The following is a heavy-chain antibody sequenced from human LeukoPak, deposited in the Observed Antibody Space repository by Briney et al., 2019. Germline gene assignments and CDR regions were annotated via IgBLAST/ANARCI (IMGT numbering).Heavy chain of an antibody. V-gene: IGHV4-59*01. J-gene: IGHJ2*01. Sequence: PSGTLSLTCTVSGGSISNYYWSWIRQPPGKGLEHIGYIYYSGTTNYNPSLKSRVTISLDTSKNHFSLNLRSVTAADTAVYYCARGQYYCDSSGYPGCWYFDLWGRGTLVSVSS. D-gene: IGHD3-22*01. CDR2: IYYSGTT. CDR3: ARGQYYCDSSGYPGCWYFDL. CDR1: GGSISNYY.